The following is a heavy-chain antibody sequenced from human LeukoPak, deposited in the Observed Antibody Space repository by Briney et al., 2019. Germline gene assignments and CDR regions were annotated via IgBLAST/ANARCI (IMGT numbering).Heavy chain of an antibody. J-gene: IGHJ4*02. D-gene: IGHD2-2*01. CDR3: ARGQPALDY. V-gene: IGHV3-48*03. Sequence: GGSLRLSCATSGFTFSSYEMNWVRQAPGKGLEWVSYISSSGSTIYYADSVRGRFTISRDNAKNSLSLEMNSLRAEDTAVYYCARGQPALDYWGQGTLVTVSS. CDR2: ISSSGSTI. CDR1: GFTFSSYE.